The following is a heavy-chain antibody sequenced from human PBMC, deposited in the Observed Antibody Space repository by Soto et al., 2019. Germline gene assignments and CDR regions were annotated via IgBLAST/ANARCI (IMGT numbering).Heavy chain of an antibody. V-gene: IGHV3-53*01. CDR1: GFSFNYVW. CDR3: ATWHEREHAYDV. CDR2: LYDLDGS. Sequence: LLVESGGGLVKPGGPLRLSCVGSGFSFNYVWISWVRQAPGKGLEWVSALYDLDGSFYAASVKGRFTTSSDSSKTTVYLQMNDLRPDDTAVYYCATWHEREHAYDVWGQGTTVTVSS. J-gene: IGHJ3*01. D-gene: IGHD1-1*01.